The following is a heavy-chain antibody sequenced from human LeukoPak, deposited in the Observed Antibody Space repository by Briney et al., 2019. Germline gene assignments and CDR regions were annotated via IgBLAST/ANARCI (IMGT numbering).Heavy chain of an antibody. CDR3: ARHSQKTDFWSGYSYWFDP. CDR1: GYIFTSYW. J-gene: IGHJ5*02. CDR2: IYPGDSDT. Sequence: GESLKISCKGSGYIFTSYWIGWVRQMPGKGLEWMGIIYPGDSDTRYSPSFQGQVTISADKSISTAYLQWSSLKASDTAMYYCARHSQKTDFWSGYSYWFDPWGQGTLVTVSS. V-gene: IGHV5-51*01. D-gene: IGHD3-3*01.